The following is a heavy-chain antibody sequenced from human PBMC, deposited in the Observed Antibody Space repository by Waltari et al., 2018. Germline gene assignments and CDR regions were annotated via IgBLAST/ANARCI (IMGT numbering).Heavy chain of an antibody. V-gene: IGHV3-30*18. CDR3: AKDAQTGSYYRPISGTFQR. Sequence: QVQLVESGGGVVQPGRSLRLSCPASGFAFSSYGMHWVRQAPGKGLEWGAVISYDGSNKDYADAVKGRFTISRDNSKNTLYLQMDSLRGEDTAVYYCAKDAQTGSYYRPISGTFQRWGQGTLVSVSS. D-gene: IGHD1-26*01. CDR2: ISYDGSNK. CDR1: GFAFSSYG. J-gene: IGHJ1*01.